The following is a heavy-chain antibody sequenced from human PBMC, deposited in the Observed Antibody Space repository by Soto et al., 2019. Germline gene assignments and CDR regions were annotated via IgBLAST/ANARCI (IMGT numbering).Heavy chain of an antibody. CDR2: LSGSGGST. D-gene: IGHD2-15*01. V-gene: IGHV3-23*01. CDR1: GFTFSNYA. CDR3: AKVRSTVVIGATDY. J-gene: IGHJ4*02. Sequence: EVQLLESGGGLVQPGGSLRLSCAASGFTFSNYAMGWVRQAPGKGLEWVTGLSGSGGSTYYADSVKGRFTISRDNSNNTLYQQMNSLRAEDTAVYYCAKVRSTVVIGATDYWGQGTLVTVSS.